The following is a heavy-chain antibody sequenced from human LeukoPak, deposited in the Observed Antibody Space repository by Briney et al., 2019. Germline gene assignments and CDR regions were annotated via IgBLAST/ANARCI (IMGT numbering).Heavy chain of an antibody. Sequence: GGSLRLSCAASGFTFSSYAMSWVRQAPGKGLEWVSAISGSGGSTYSADSVKGRFTISRDNSKNTLYLQMNSLRAEDTAVYYCAKGGYSYDHFDYWGQGTPVTVSS. CDR3: AKGGYSYDHFDY. CDR1: GFTFSSYA. V-gene: IGHV3-23*01. D-gene: IGHD5-18*01. CDR2: ISGSGGST. J-gene: IGHJ4*02.